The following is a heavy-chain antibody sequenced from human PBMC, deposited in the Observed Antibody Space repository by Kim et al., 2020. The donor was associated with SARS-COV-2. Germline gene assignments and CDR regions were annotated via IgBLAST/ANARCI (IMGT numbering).Heavy chain of an antibody. V-gene: IGHV1-46*01. CDR3: ARDDSGGIAPLAAFDI. J-gene: IGHJ3*02. D-gene: IGHD6-13*01. CDR2: INPSGGST. CDR1: GYTFTSYY. Sequence: ASVKVSCKASGYTFTSYYMHWVRQAPGQGLEWMGIINPSGGSTSYAQKFQGRVTMTRDTSTSTVYMELSSLRSEDTAVYYCARDDSGGIAPLAAFDIWGQGTMVTVSS.